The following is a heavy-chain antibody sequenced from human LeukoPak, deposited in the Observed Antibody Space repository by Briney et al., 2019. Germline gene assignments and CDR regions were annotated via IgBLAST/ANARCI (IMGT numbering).Heavy chain of an antibody. Sequence: SETLSLTGTVSGGSISSYYWSWIRQPPGKGLEWIGYIYYSGSTNYNPSLKSRVTISVDTSKNQFSLKLSSVTAADTAVYYCARGGGVSLRAASTNYYYYGMDVWGKGTTVTVSS. CDR1: GGSISSYY. V-gene: IGHV4-59*01. CDR2: IYYSGST. D-gene: IGHD2-15*01. J-gene: IGHJ6*04. CDR3: ARGGGVSLRAASTNYYYYGMDV.